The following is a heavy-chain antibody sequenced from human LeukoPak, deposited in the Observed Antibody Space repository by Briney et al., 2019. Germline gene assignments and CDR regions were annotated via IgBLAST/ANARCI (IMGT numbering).Heavy chain of an antibody. CDR2: IKQDGSEK. D-gene: IGHD2-15*01. Sequence: GGSLRFSCAASGFTFSSYWMSWVRQAPGKGLEWVANIKQDGSEKYYVDPVEGRFTISRDNAKNSLYLQMNSLRAEDTAIYYCAKNGDRGAYCTGGTCYPYFYYYMDVWGKGTTVTI. CDR3: AKNGDRGAYCTGGTCYPYFYYYMDV. J-gene: IGHJ6*03. V-gene: IGHV3-7*03. CDR1: GFTFSSYW.